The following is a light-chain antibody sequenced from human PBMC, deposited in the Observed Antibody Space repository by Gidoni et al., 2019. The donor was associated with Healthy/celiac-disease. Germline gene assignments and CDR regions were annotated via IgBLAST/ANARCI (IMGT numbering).Light chain of an antibody. V-gene: IGKV1-8*01. CDR1: LGISSY. J-gene: IGKJ2*01. CDR3: QQYYSYPRYT. CDR2: AAS. Sequence: AIRITQSPSSLSASTGDRVTITCRASLGISSYLAWYQQKPGTAPKLLIYAASTLQSGVPSRFIGSGSGTDFTLTISCLQSEDFATYYCQQYYSYPRYTFGQGTKLEIK.